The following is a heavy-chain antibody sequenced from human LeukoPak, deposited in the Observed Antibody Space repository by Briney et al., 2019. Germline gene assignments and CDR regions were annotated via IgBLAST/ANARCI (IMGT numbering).Heavy chain of an antibody. D-gene: IGHD3-10*01. CDR1: GYTFTSYY. CDR2: INPSGGST. CDR3: AKDPAHSGGGTSGFDY. J-gene: IGHJ4*02. V-gene: IGHV1-46*01. Sequence: ASVKVSCKASGYTFTSYYMHWVRQAPGQGLEWMGIINPSGGSTSYAQKFQGRVTMTRDTSTSTDYMELSSLRSEDTAVYYCAKDPAHSGGGTSGFDYWGQGTLVTVSS.